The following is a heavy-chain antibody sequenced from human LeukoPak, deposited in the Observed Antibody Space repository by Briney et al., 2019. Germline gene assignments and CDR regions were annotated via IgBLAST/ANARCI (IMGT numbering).Heavy chain of an antibody. CDR3: ARDPHGRYYFDY. CDR2: INPSGGST. V-gene: IGHV1-46*01. CDR1: GYTFTSYY. J-gene: IGHJ4*02. D-gene: IGHD2-15*01. Sequence: ASVKVSCKASGYTFTSYYIHWVRQAPGQGLEWMGIINPSGGSTSYAQKFQGRVTMTRGTSMSTVYMELSSLRSEDTAVYYCARDPHGRYYFDYWGQGTLVTVSS.